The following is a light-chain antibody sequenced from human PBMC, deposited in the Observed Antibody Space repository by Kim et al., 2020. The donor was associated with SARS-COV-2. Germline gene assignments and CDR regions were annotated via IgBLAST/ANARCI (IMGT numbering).Light chain of an antibody. CDR3: QHYNSYPYT. V-gene: IGKV1-5*03. CDR1: QSISDW. CDR2: KAS. Sequence: SASGGDSVTLTCRASQSISDWLAWNQQKPGKAPKLLIYKASTLESGVPSRFSGIGAGTEFSLTIASLQPDDFATYYCQHYNSYPYTFGQGTKLEI. J-gene: IGKJ2*01.